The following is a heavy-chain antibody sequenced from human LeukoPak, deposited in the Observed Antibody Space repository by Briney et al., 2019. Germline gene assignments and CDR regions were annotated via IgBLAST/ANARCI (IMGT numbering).Heavy chain of an antibody. CDR2: IIPIFGTA. CDR3: ASMRSSTSCPRS. V-gene: IGHV1-69*06. CDR1: GGTFSSYA. D-gene: IGHD2-2*01. Sequence: SVKVSCKASGGTFSSYAISWVRQAPGQGLEWMGGIIPIFGTANYAQKFQGRVTITADKSTSTAYMELSSLRSEDTAVYYCASMRSSTSCPRSWGQGTLVTVSS. J-gene: IGHJ5*02.